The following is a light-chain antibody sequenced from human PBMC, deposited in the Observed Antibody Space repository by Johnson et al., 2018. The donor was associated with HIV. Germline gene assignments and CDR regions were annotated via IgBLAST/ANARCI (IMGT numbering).Light chain of an antibody. CDR2: DNN. Sequence: QSVLTQPPSVSAAPGQKVTISCSGSSSNIGNNYVSWYQQLPGTAPKLLIYDNNNQPPGIPDRSSGSTSGTSATLGITGLPTGAEADYYCGTWDSSLSAGIYVFGTGTKVTVL. V-gene: IGLV1-51*01. CDR3: GTWDSSLSAGIYV. J-gene: IGLJ1*01. CDR1: SSNIGNNY.